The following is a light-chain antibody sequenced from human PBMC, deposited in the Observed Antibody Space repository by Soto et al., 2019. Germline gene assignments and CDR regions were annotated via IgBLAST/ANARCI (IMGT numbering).Light chain of an antibody. J-gene: IGKJ5*01. CDR1: QSVSRN. V-gene: IGKV3D-15*01. CDR3: QQYNNWPIT. CDR2: DAS. Sequence: EIVLTQSPGTLSLSPGERVTLSCRASQSVSRNLAWYQQKPGQAPRLLIYDASTRATGTPARFSGSGSGTKFTLSISSLQSEDFAVYYCQQYNNWPITFGQGTRLEIK.